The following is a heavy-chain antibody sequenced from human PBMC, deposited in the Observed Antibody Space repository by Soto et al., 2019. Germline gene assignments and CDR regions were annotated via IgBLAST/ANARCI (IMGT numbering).Heavy chain of an antibody. D-gene: IGHD5-18*01. Sequence: QVQLVQSGAEVKKPGSSVTVSCKASGVPFSNYTINWVRQAPGQGLEWMGRIIPILGIANYEQKFQGRVTITADKSTSTAYMELSSLRSEDTAGFFCARRYSSAPWGSGGVDYWGQGTRVTVSS. CDR3: ARRYSSAPWGSGGVDY. V-gene: IGHV1-69*02. CDR2: IIPILGIA. CDR1: GVPFSNYT. J-gene: IGHJ4*02.